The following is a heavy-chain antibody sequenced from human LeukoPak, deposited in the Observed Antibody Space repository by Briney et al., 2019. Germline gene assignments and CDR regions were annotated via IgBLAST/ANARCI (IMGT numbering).Heavy chain of an antibody. CDR2: IKQDGSEK. CDR3: ARDRQIAY. Sequence: GGSLRLSCAASGFTSSNYWMTWVRQAPGKGLEWVANIKQDGSEKHYVDSVKGRFTISRDNAKNSVYQQMNSLRADDTAVYYCARDRQIAYWGQGTLVTVSS. V-gene: IGHV3-7*01. CDR1: GFTSSNYW. J-gene: IGHJ4*02.